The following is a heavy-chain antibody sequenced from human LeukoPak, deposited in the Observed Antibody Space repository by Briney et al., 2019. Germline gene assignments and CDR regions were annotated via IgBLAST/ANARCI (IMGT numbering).Heavy chain of an antibody. J-gene: IGHJ4*02. Sequence: SETLSLTCAVYGGSCSGYYWSWIRQPPGKGLEWIGEINHSGSTNYNPSLKSRVPISVDTSKNQFSLKLSSVTAADTAVYYCARGLLYYYDSSGYSLHFDYWGQGTLVTVSS. V-gene: IGHV4-34*01. CDR1: GGSCSGYY. D-gene: IGHD3-22*01. CDR3: ARGLLYYYDSSGYSLHFDY. CDR2: INHSGST.